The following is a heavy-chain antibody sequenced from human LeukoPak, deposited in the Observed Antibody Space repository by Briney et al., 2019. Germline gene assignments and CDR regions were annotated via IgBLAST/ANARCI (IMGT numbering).Heavy chain of an antibody. V-gene: IGHV3-48*04. CDR1: GFSFSSYS. CDR2: ISSTSSSI. CDR3: ARDWSHGLDY. J-gene: IGHJ4*02. Sequence: GGSLRLSCAASGFSFSSYSMNWVRQAPGKGLEWVSYISSTSSSIYYADSVKGRFTISRDNAKNSLYLQMNSLRAEDTAVYYCARDWSHGLDYWGQGTLVTVSS.